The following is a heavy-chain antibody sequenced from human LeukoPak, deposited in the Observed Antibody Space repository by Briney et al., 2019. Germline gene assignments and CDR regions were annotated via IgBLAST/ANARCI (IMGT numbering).Heavy chain of an antibody. Sequence: GGSLRLSCAASGFTFSSYAMHWVRQAPGKGLEWVAVISYDGSNKYYADSVKGRFTISRDNSKNTLYLQMNSLRAEDTAVYYCASARIVVVPADQLWGQGTLVTVSS. D-gene: IGHD2-2*01. CDR1: GFTFSSYA. V-gene: IGHV3-30*01. CDR3: ASARIVVVPADQL. J-gene: IGHJ4*02. CDR2: ISYDGSNK.